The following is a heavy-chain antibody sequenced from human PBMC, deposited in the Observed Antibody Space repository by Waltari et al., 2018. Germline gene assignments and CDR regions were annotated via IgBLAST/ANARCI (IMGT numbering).Heavy chain of an antibody. D-gene: IGHD2-21*01. J-gene: IGHJ4*02. CDR2: INHSGST. Sequence: QVQLQQWGAGLLKPSETLSLTCAVHGGSFSGYYWSWLRKPPGKGLGWIGEINHSGSTNYNPSLKSRVTISVDTSKNQFSLKLSSVTAADTAVYYCAARGGDCSYCVDYWGQGTLVTVSS. CDR3: AARGGDCSYCVDY. V-gene: IGHV4-34*01. CDR1: GGSFSGYY.